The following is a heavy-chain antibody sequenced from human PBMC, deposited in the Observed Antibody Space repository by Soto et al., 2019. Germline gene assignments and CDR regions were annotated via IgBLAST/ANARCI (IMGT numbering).Heavy chain of an antibody. CDR3: TRDGDGRMTTNPYYYYGMDV. V-gene: IGHV4-59*01. D-gene: IGHD2-21*02. Sequence: KTSETLSLTCTVSGGSISGYYWSWIRRPPGKGLEWIGNVYYSGGAKYNPSVKRRVSISVDTSKNQFSLNLSSVTAADTAVYYCTRDGDGRMTTNPYYYYGMDVWGPGITVTVSS. CDR1: GGSISGYY. CDR2: VYYSGGA. J-gene: IGHJ6*02.